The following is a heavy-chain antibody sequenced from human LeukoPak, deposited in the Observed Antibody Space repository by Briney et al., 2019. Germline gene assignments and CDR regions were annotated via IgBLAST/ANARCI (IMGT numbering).Heavy chain of an antibody. CDR2: ISSSGSTI. D-gene: IGHD4-23*01. CDR1: GFTFSDYY. CDR3: ALATVVTPTHFDY. J-gene: IGHJ4*02. V-gene: IGHV3-11*04. Sequence: GGSLRLSCAASGFTFSDYYMSWIRQAPGKGLGWVSYISSSGSTIYYADSVKGRFTISRDNAKNSLYLQMNSLRAEDTAVYYCALATVVTPTHFDYWGQGTLVTVSS.